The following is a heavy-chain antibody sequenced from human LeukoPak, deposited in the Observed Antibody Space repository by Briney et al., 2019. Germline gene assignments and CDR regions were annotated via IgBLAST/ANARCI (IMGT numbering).Heavy chain of an antibody. CDR3: ARDRSGWYSGTRGWFDP. D-gene: IGHD6-19*01. CDR1: GGSISSYY. CDR2: IYYSGST. Sequence: SETLSLTCTVSGGSISSYYWSWIRQPPGKGLEWIWHIYYSGSTNYNPSLKSRVTISVDTSKNQFSLKLSSVTAADTAVYYCARDRSGWYSGTRGWFDPWGQGTLVTVSS. V-gene: IGHV4-59*01. J-gene: IGHJ5*02.